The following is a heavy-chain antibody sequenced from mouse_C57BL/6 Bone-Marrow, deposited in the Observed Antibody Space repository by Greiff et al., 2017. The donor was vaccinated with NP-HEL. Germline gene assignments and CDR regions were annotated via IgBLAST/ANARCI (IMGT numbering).Heavy chain of an antibody. CDR3: ARGLLGFYGNYPAWFAY. V-gene: IGHV1-39*01. J-gene: IGHJ3*01. D-gene: IGHD2-1*01. Sequence: EVQLQQSGPELVKPGASVKISCKASGYSFTDYNMNWVKQSNGKSLEWIGVINPNYGTTSYNQKFKGKATLTVDQSSSTAYMQLNSLTSEDSAVYYCARGLLGFYGNYPAWFAYWGQGTLVTVSA. CDR1: GYSFTDYN. CDR2: INPNYGTT.